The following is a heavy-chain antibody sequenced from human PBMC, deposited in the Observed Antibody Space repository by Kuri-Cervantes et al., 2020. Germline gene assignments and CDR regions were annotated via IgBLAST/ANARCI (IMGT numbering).Heavy chain of an antibody. Sequence: SETLSLTCAISGYSISSAYYWGWIRQPPGKGLEWIGSIYHSGSTYYNPSLKSRVTISVDTSKNQFSLKLSSVTAADTAVYYCARLDGTSSHYWGQGTLVTVSS. CDR2: IYHSGST. CDR3: ARLDGTSSHY. V-gene: IGHV4-38-2*01. D-gene: IGHD2-2*01. J-gene: IGHJ4*02. CDR1: GYSISSAYY.